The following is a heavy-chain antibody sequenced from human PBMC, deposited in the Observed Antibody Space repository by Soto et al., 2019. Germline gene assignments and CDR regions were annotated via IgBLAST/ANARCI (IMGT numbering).Heavy chain of an antibody. CDR3: VSGVAARPEYVDF. CDR1: GYSISSNNW. J-gene: IGHJ4*02. D-gene: IGHD6-6*01. Sequence: QVQLQESGPGLVKPSDTLSLTCAVSGYSISSNNWWGWIRQPPGKGLEWIGHIHYSGSTYHNPSLNSPVIMAVDTSKNQFSLKLTSVSAVDTAVYFCVSGVAARPEYVDFWGQGTLVTVSS. CDR2: IHYSGST. V-gene: IGHV4-28*01.